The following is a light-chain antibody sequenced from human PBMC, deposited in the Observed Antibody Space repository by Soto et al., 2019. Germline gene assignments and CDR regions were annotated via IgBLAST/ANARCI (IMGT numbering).Light chain of an antibody. Sequence: EIVVTQSPVTLSVSPGERATLSCRASQSVSSNLAWYQQKPGQAPRLLIYGASTRAAGIPARFSGSGSGTEFTLTISGLQSEDFAVYYCQKYNNWPLTFGGGTKVEIK. CDR3: QKYNNWPLT. J-gene: IGKJ4*01. CDR2: GAS. CDR1: QSVSSN. V-gene: IGKV3-15*01.